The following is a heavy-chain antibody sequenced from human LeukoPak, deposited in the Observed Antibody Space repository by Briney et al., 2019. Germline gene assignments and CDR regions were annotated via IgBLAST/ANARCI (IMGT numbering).Heavy chain of an antibody. Sequence: GGSLRLSCAASGFIFSSHGMNWVRQAPGKGLEWVAVIWYDGSNKYYADSVKGRFTISRDNSKSTLYLQMNSLRAEDTAVYYCAKRDHNNYYYYRDVWGKGTMVTVSS. CDR3: AKRDHNNYYYYRDV. CDR1: GFIFSSHG. V-gene: IGHV3-33*06. J-gene: IGHJ6*03. CDR2: IWYDGSNK. D-gene: IGHD1-14*01.